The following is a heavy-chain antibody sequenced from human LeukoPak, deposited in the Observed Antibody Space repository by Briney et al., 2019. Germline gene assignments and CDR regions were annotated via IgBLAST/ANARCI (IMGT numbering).Heavy chain of an antibody. Sequence: SETLSLTCAVYGGSFSGYYWSWIRQPPGKGLEWIGETNHSGSTNYNPSLKSRVTISVDTSKNQFSLKLSSVTAADTAVYYCARVLRYSGGYFDYWGQGTLVTVSS. D-gene: IGHD3-9*01. J-gene: IGHJ4*02. CDR1: GGSFSGYY. CDR2: TNHSGST. CDR3: ARVLRYSGGYFDY. V-gene: IGHV4-34*01.